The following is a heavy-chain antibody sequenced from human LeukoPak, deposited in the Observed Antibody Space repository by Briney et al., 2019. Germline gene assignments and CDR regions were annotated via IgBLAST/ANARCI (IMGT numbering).Heavy chain of an antibody. CDR1: GFTFSSYA. Sequence: GGSLRLSCAASGFTFSSYAMSWVRQAPGKGLEWVSSINNVASHIYYAHSVKGRFTISRDNAKNSLYLQMNSLSDEDTAVYYCARDPTQYLRYGHFDYWGQGTLVTVSS. V-gene: IGHV3-21*01. J-gene: IGHJ4*02. CDR3: ARDPTQYLRYGHFDY. D-gene: IGHD5/OR15-5a*01. CDR2: INNVASHI.